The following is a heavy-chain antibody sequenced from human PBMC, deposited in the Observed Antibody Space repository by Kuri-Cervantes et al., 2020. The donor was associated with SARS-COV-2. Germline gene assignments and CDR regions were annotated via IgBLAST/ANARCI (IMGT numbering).Heavy chain of an antibody. D-gene: IGHD2-8*02. J-gene: IGHJ4*02. Sequence: GESLKISCAASGFTFSSYSMHWVRQAPGKGLEWVALIHYDGTNTYYAVSVRGRFTISRDNLNNILYLHMNSLRTEDTAVYFCAKDLRTPGAGPDYWGQGTLVTVSS. CDR3: AKDLRTPGAGPDY. V-gene: IGHV3-30*02. CDR1: GFTFSSYS. CDR2: IHYDGTNT.